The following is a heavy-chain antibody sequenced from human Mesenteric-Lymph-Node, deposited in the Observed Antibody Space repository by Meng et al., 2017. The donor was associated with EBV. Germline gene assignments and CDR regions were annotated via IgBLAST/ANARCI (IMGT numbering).Heavy chain of an antibody. V-gene: IGHV1-18*01. CDR2: ISAYNHNT. D-gene: IGHD3-22*01. CDR1: GYTFNSYG. Sequence: QVQLVHSGAEVKKPGASVKVSCKTSGYTFNSYGITWVRQAPGQGLEWMGWISAYNHNTYYAQKFQGRVTMTADYSISTASVYMELGNLRSDDTAVYFCARARLDYFDNSGPNLDYWGQGTLVTVSS. J-gene: IGHJ4*02. CDR3: ARARLDYFDNSGPNLDY.